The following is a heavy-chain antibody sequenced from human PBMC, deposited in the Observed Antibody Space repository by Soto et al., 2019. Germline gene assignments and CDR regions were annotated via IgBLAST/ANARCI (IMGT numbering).Heavy chain of an antibody. J-gene: IGHJ5*02. CDR1: GFTFSDYY. V-gene: IGHV3-11*06. CDR3: AKDPNYDFWSGYSGSGWFDP. D-gene: IGHD3-3*01. CDR2: SSNSGTSS. Sequence: GGSLRLSCEGSGFTFSDYYISWIRQAPGKGLEWISYSSNSGTSSRYADSVKGRFSIFRDNTKNLLYLQMNSLRAEDTAVYYCAKDPNYDFWSGYSGSGWFDPWGQGTLVTVSS.